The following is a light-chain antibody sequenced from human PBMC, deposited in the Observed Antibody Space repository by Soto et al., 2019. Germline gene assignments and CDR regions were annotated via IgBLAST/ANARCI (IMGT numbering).Light chain of an antibody. J-gene: IGKJ2*01. CDR1: HSSSTW. Sequence: DIQMTQSPSPLSASVGDTVTVTCRASHSSSTWLAWYQQKPGKAPNLLIYDASNLESGVQSRFSGSGAGTEYTLTISGLQADDFATYYCQQYSGYLYSFGHGTKLEIK. CDR3: QQYSGYLYS. V-gene: IGKV1-5*01. CDR2: DAS.